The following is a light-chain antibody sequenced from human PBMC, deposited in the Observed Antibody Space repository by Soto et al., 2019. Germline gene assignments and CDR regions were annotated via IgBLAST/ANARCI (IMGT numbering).Light chain of an antibody. V-gene: IGKV3-20*01. Sequence: EIVLTQSPGTLSLSPGERATLSCRASQSVSSTYLAWYQQRPGQAPRLLIYSSSSRASGIPDRFSGSGSGTDFTLTISRLEPEDFAVYYCQQYRTSPPTWTVGQGTKVDIK. CDR3: QQYRTSPPTWT. CDR2: SSS. J-gene: IGKJ1*01. CDR1: QSVSSTY.